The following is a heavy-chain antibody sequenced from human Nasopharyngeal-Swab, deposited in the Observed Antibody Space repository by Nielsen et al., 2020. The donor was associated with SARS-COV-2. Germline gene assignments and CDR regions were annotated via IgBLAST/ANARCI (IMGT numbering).Heavy chain of an antibody. CDR3: ARDLTPTTVTTLHFDS. CDR2: ITSSSNSI. CDR1: GFTFSSYS. D-gene: IGHD4-17*01. J-gene: IGHJ4*02. Sequence: GESLKISCAASGFTFSSYSMNWVRQAPGKRLEWVSSITSSSNSIYYADSVKGRFTISRDNAKESLYLQMDNLRADDTAVYYCARDLTPTTVTTLHFDSWGQGTLVTVSS. V-gene: IGHV3-21*01.